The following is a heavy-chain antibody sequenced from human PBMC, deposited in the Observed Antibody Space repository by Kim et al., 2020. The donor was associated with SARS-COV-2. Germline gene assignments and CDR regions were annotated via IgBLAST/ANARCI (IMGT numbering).Heavy chain of an antibody. J-gene: IGHJ4*02. CDR2: INHSGGT. CDR1: GGSFSGYY. CDR3: AREGPVTAQSRYLDY. Sequence: SETLSLTCAVYGGSFSGYYWSWIRQPPGKGLEWIGEINHSGGTNYNPSLKSRVTISVDTSKNQFSLKLSSVTAAATAVYYCAREGPVTAQSRYLDYWGQGTLVTVSS. D-gene: IGHD2-21*02. V-gene: IGHV4-34*01.